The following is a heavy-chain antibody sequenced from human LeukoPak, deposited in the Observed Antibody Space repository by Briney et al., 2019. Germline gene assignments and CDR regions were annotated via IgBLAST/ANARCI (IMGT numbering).Heavy chain of an antibody. D-gene: IGHD3-22*01. Sequence: ASVKVSCKASGGTFSSYAISWVRQAPGQGLEWMGGIIPIFGTANYAQKLQGRVTMTTDTSTSTAYMELRSLTSDDTAVYYCARGPGGRRGYYPLEDYYYYHYMDVWGKGTTVTVSS. CDR1: GGTFSSYA. CDR3: ARGPGGRRGYYPLEDYYYYHYMDV. V-gene: IGHV1-69*05. J-gene: IGHJ6*03. CDR2: IIPIFGTA.